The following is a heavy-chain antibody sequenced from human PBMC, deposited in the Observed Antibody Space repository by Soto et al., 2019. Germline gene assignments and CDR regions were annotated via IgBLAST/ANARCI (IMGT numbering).Heavy chain of an antibody. D-gene: IGHD3-10*01. CDR2: FDPEDGET. J-gene: IGHJ6*02. CDR1: GYTLTELS. CDR3: ATSGPVAMVRGGVNYYYGMDV. V-gene: IGHV1-24*01. Sequence: ASVKVSCKVSGYTLTELSMHWVRQAPGKGLEWMGGFDPEDGETIYAQKFQGRVTMTEDTSTDTAYMELSSLRSEDTAVYYCATSGPVAMVRGGVNYYYGMDVWGQGXTVTVYS.